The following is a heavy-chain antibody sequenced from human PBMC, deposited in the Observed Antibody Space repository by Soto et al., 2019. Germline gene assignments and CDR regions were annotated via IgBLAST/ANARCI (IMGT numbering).Heavy chain of an antibody. Sequence: GGSLRLSCAASGFTFSSYSMNWVRQAPGKGLEWVSSISSSSSYIYYADSVKGRFTISRDNAKNSLYLQMNSLRAEDTAVYYCARDHGWGGGIVWFEPWGQGTLVTVSS. J-gene: IGHJ5*02. D-gene: IGHD1-26*01. CDR3: ARDHGWGGGIVWFEP. V-gene: IGHV3-21*01. CDR2: ISSSSSYI. CDR1: GFTFSSYS.